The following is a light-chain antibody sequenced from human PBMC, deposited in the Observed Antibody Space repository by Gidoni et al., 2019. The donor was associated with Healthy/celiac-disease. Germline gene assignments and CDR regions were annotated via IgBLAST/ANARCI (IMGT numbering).Light chain of an antibody. CDR2: AAS. J-gene: IGKJ2*01. CDR3: QQYYSTLYT. V-gene: IGKV1-NL1*01. Sequence: DIPMTQSPSSLSASVGDRITITCRASKGISNSLAWYQQKPGKAPKLLLYAASRLESGVPSRFSGSGSGTDYTLTISSLQPEDFATYYCQQYYSTLYTFGQGTKLEIK. CDR1: KGISNS.